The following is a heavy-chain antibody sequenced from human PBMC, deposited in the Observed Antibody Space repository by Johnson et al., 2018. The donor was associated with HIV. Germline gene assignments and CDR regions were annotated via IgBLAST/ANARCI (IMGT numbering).Heavy chain of an antibody. CDR2: INWNGGST. J-gene: IGHJ3*02. Sequence: VQLVESGGGVVQPGRSLRLSCAASRFTFSSYAFHWVRQAPGKGLEWVSGINWNGGSTGYADSVKGRFTISRDNSKNTLYLQMNSLRAEDTAVYYCAKGLAVAGTVDAFDIWGQGTMVTVSS. V-gene: IGHV3-NL1*01. CDR1: RFTFSSYA. D-gene: IGHD6-19*01. CDR3: AKGLAVAGTVDAFDI.